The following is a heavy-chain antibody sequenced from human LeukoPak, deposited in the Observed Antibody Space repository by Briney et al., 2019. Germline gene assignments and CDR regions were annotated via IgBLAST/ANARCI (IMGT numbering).Heavy chain of an antibody. V-gene: IGHV3-30*19. CDR1: GFTFSSYG. D-gene: IGHD3-10*01. J-gene: IGHJ3*02. CDR3: ARRSVGFGESAFDI. Sequence: RGSLRLSCAASGFTFSSYGMHWVRQAPGKRLEWVAVIWYDGSNKYYADSVKGRFTISRDNSKNTLYLQMNSLRAEDTAVYYCARRSVGFGESAFDIWGQGTMATVSS. CDR2: IWYDGSNK.